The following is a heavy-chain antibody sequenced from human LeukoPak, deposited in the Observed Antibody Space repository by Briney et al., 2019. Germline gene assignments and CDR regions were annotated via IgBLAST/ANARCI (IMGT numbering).Heavy chain of an antibody. D-gene: IGHD1-26*01. CDR1: GFSFSSYG. Sequence: GGPLRLFCAASGFSFSSYGIHWVRQAPGKGLVWVTVSWHDGSNKYYADSGKGRFTISRDNSKNTLYLQMNSLRAEDTAVYYCARDLYSGSYCVDYWGQGTLVTVSS. J-gene: IGHJ4*02. V-gene: IGHV3-33*01. CDR3: ARDLYSGSYCVDY. CDR2: SWHDGSNK.